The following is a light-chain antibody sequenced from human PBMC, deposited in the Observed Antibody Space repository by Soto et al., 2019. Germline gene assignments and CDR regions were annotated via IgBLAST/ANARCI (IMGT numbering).Light chain of an antibody. CDR3: GTWDSTMTALV. V-gene: IGLV1-51*01. CDR2: DAY. Sequence: QSVLTQPPSVSAAPGQKGTISCSGSNAKIGENYVSWYQQLPGTAPKVLIYDAYKPPSGIPDRLSGSKSGTSATLGITALPTGDEADYYCGTWDSTMTALVFGGGTKLTVL. J-gene: IGLJ2*01. CDR1: NAKIGENY.